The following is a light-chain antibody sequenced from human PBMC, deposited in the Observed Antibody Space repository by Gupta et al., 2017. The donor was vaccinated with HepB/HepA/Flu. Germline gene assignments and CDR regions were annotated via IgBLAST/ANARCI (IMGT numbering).Light chain of an antibody. J-gene: IGLJ3*02. CDR2: DVN. CDR1: SSDVGGYDY. V-gene: IGLV2-11*01. CDR3: CSYGGSYTWV. Sequence: QFALTQPRSVSGSPGQSVTISCTGTSSDVGGYDYVSWYQHHTGKAPKLIIYDVNRRPSGVPYHFSGSKSGNTASLTISGLQAEDEADYYCCSYGGSYTWVFGGGTKVTVL.